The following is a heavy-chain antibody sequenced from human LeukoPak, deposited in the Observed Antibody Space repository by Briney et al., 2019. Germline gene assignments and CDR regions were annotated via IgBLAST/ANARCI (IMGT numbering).Heavy chain of an antibody. Sequence: GGSLRLSCAGSGFTVSSNYMSWVRQAPGKGLEWVSVIYTGGNTYYADSVKGRFITSRDNSKNTLYLQMNSLRAEDTAVYYCARGLIYSPNWFDPWGQGTLVTVSS. CDR3: ARGLIYSPNWFDP. J-gene: IGHJ5*02. CDR2: IYTGGNT. V-gene: IGHV3-66*01. D-gene: IGHD4-11*01. CDR1: GFTVSSNY.